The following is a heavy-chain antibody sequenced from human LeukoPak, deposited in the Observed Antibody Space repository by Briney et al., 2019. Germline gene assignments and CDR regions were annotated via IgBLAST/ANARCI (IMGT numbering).Heavy chain of an antibody. V-gene: IGHV4-59*01. D-gene: IGHD6-13*01. CDR1: GGSISSYY. J-gene: IGHJ4*02. Sequence: TSETLSLTCTVSGGSISSYYWSWIRQPPGKGLEWMGYIYYSGSTNYNHSLKSRVTITVDTSKNQFSLKLSSVTAADTAVYYCARYSIAAAGREYYFDYWGQGTLVTVSS. CDR3: ARYSIAAAGREYYFDY. CDR2: IYYSGST.